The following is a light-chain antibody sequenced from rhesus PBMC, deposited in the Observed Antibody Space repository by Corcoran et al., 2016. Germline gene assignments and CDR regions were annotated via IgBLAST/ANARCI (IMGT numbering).Light chain of an antibody. CDR2: YAS. Sequence: DIQMTQSPSSLSASIGDRVTITSRASQAINIYLSWYQQKPGKSPKPLMYYASRLERGVPSRFSGGRSGTDYTLTITSRQPEDVATYYCQQYNNPPLTFGGGAKVDLK. CDR3: QQYNNPPLT. V-gene: IGKV1-66*01. CDR1: QAINIY. J-gene: IGKJ4*01.